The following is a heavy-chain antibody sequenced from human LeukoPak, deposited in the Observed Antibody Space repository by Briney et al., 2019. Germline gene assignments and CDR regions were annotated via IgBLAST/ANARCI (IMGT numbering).Heavy chain of an antibody. CDR2: IYHRGST. V-gene: IGHV4-61*01. CDR3: ARAPYFDWLLYPSPFFDY. CDR1: GGSVSSGSYY. D-gene: IGHD3-9*01. J-gene: IGHJ4*02. Sequence: SETLSLTCTVSGGSVSSGSYYWRWIRQPPGKGLEWIVDIYHRGSTNHNTSLKSSVTISVDTSKKQFSLNLSSVTAADTAVYYCARAPYFDWLLYPSPFFDYWGQGTLVTVSS.